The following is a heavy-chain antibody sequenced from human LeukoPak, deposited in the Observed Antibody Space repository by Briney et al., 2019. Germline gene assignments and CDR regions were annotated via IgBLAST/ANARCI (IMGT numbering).Heavy chain of an antibody. CDR2: ISGSGGDT. Sequence: GGSLRLSCAASGFTFSSYAMSWVRQAPGKGLEWVSAISGSGGDTYYADSVKGRFSISRDNSKNTLYLQMNSLRVEDTAVYYCAKGSGDSSGYYYVYYYYYMDAWGKGTMDTVSS. D-gene: IGHD3-22*01. V-gene: IGHV3-23*01. J-gene: IGHJ6*03. CDR1: GFTFSSYA. CDR3: AKGSGDSSGYYYVYYYYYMDA.